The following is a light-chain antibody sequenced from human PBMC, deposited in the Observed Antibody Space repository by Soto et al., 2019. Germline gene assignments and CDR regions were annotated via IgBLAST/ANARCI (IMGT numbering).Light chain of an antibody. V-gene: IGKV3D-20*02. CDR2: EAS. CDR3: QQRSNWPPIT. J-gene: IGKJ5*01. Sequence: DTVLTQSPGTLSLSPGETATLTRSASHSVSSTFLAWYQQKPGQAPRLLISEASNRATGIPARFSGSGSGTDFTLTINRLEPEDFAVYYCQQRSNWPPITFGQGTRLEIK. CDR1: HSVSSTF.